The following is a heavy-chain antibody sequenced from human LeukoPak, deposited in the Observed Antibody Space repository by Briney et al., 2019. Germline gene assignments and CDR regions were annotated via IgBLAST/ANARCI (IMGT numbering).Heavy chain of an antibody. CDR2: IYPGDSDT. D-gene: IGHD2-2*01. Sequence: GESLKISCKGSGYSFTSYWIGWVRQMPGKGLEWMGIIYPGDSDTRYSPSFQGQVTISADKSISTAYLQWSSLKASDTAMYYCARSYCSSTSCYPLDYWGQGTPVTVSS. J-gene: IGHJ4*02. CDR3: ARSYCSSTSCYPLDY. CDR1: GYSFTSYW. V-gene: IGHV5-51*01.